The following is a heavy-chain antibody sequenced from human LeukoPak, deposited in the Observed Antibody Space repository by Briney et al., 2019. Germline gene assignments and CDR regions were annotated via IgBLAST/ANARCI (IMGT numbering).Heavy chain of an antibody. Sequence: SETLSVTCNVFGGSFTDYFWTWIRQSPGKGLEWIGEINDYSGNTNYNPSLNSRVSISPEKSKNQFSLELRSVTAADTAVYYCGKGPIAKIVVGHSFQYRIDVWGQGTTVTVSS. CDR1: GGSFTDYF. V-gene: IGHV4-34*01. CDR3: GKGPIAKIVVGHSFQYRIDV. D-gene: IGHD3-22*01. CDR2: INDYSGNT. J-gene: IGHJ6*02.